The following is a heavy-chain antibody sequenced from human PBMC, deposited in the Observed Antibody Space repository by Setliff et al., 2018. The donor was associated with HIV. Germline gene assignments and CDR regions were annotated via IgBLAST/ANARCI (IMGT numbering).Heavy chain of an antibody. CDR2: ITPRGGDA. V-gene: IGHV1-46*01. Sequence: ASVKVSCKASGYTFTSYGISWVRQAPGQGLEWMGIITPRGGDANYEQKFQGRVTMTRDTSTSTVYMELSSLTYEDTAIYYCARDNVVWAKDLWGQGTLVTV. CDR1: GYTFTSYG. CDR3: ARDNVVWAKDL. J-gene: IGHJ5*02. D-gene: IGHD2-8*01.